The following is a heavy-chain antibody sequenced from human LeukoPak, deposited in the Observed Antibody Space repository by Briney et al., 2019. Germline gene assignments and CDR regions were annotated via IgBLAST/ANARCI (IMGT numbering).Heavy chain of an antibody. J-gene: IGHJ5*02. V-gene: IGHV3-7*04. CDR3: ARDLATAGKFDP. CDR2: IKQDGSEK. D-gene: IGHD6-13*01. Sequence: GGSLRLSCAASGFTFSRYWMSWVRQAPGKGLEWVANIKQDGSEKYYVDSVKGRFTISRDNAKNSLYLLMNSLRGEDTAVYYCARDLATAGKFDPWGQGTLVTVSS. CDR1: GFTFSRYW.